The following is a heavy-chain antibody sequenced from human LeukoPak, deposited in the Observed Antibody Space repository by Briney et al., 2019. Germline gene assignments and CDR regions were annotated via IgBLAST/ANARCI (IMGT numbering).Heavy chain of an antibody. J-gene: IGHJ2*01. Sequence: GGSLRLSCAASGFTFFNYAMSWVRQTPGKGLEWVSVISASGDTTYYADSVRGRFTISRDNSKNTLYLQMNSLRAEDTAVYFCAKENWYFDLWGRGTLVTVSS. CDR3: AKENWYFDL. V-gene: IGHV3-23*01. CDR2: ISASGDTT. CDR1: GFTFFNYA.